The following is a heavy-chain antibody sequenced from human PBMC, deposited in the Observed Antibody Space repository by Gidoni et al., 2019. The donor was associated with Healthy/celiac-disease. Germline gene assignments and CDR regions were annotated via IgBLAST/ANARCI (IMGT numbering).Heavy chain of an antibody. CDR3: ARDRGWKRLGELSLLRDLGWFDP. J-gene: IGHJ5*02. CDR1: GFTFSSYA. V-gene: IGHV3-30-3*01. Sequence: QVQLVESGGGVVQPGRSLRLSCAASGFTFSSYAMHWVRQAPGKGLEWVAVISYDGSNKYYADSVKGRFTISRDNSKNTLYLQMNSLRAEDTAVYYCARDRGWKRLGELSLLRDLGWFDPWGQGTLVTVSS. CDR2: ISYDGSNK. D-gene: IGHD3-16*02.